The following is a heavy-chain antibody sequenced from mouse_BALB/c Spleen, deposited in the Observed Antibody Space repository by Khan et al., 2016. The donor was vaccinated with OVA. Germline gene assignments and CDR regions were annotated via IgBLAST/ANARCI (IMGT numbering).Heavy chain of an antibody. CDR2: IGPGSGST. J-gene: IGHJ4*01. Sequence: DLVKPGASVKLSCKASGYTFTSYWINWIKQRPGQALEWIGRIGPGSGSTYYNEVFKGKATLTLDTSSSTAYIQLSSLSSEDSVVYFCERENYYGRTCYAMDYWGQGTSVTVSS. CDR3: ERENYYGRTCYAMDY. V-gene: IGHV1S41*01. D-gene: IGHD1-1*01. CDR1: GYTFTSYW.